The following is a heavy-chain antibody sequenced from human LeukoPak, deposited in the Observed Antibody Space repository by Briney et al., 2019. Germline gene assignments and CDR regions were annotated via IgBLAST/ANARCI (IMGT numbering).Heavy chain of an antibody. CDR1: GASISSGSYY. D-gene: IGHD3-10*01. V-gene: IGHV4-61*02. CDR2: IFASGST. Sequence: SETLSLTCTVSGASISSGSYYWNWIRQPAGKGLEWIGRIFASGSTNYNPSLKSRVTISVDTSKNQFSLKLSSVTAADTAVYYCARDPLWFGELYPGWGQGTLVTVSS. J-gene: IGHJ4*02. CDR3: ARDPLWFGELYPG.